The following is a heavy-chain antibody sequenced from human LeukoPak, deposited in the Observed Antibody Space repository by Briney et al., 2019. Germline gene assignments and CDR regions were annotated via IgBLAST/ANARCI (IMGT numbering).Heavy chain of an antibody. CDR2: ISSSGSTI. V-gene: IGHV3-48*03. D-gene: IGHD3-10*01. CDR3: ASGSGSGGPVVFGFDP. Sequence: PGGSLRLSCAASGFTFSSYEMNWVRQAPGKGLEWVSFISSSGSTIYYADSVKGRFTISRDNAKNSLCLQMNSLRAEDTAVYYCASGSGSGGPVVFGFDPWGQGTLVTVSS. J-gene: IGHJ5*02. CDR1: GFTFSSYE.